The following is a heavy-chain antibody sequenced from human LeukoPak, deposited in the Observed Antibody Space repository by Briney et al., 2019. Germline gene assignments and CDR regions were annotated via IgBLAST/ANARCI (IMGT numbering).Heavy chain of an antibody. CDR2: IYPGDSDT. D-gene: IGHD2-21*01. J-gene: IGHJ6*03. V-gene: IGHV5-51*01. CDR3: ARLSRGVVVVSRPEQYYYYYYMDV. CDR1: GYSCTSSW. Sequence: GESLKISCKGSGYSCTSSWIGWVRQMPGKGLEWMGIIYPGDSDTRYSPSFQGQVTISADKSISTAYLQWSSLKASDTAMYYCARLSRGVVVVSRPEQYYYYYYMDVWGKGTTVTISS.